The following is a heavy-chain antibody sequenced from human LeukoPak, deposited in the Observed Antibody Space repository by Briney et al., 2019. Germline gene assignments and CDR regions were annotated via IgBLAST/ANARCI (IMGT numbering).Heavy chain of an antibody. J-gene: IGHJ4*02. CDR3: ARLHGTTKEGEQLVRMGY. CDR2: IYYSGST. Sequence: KASETLSLTCTVSGGSISTYYWSWIRQPPGKGLEWIGYIYYSGSTNYNPSLKSRVTISVDTSKNQFSLKLSSVTAADTAVYYCARLHGTTKEGEQLVRMGYWGQGTLVTVSS. D-gene: IGHD6-13*01. CDR1: GGSISTYY. V-gene: IGHV4-59*01.